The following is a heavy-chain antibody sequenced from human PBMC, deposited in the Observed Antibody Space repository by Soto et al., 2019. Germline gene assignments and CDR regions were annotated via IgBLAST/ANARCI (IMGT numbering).Heavy chain of an antibody. V-gene: IGHV2-5*01. CDR3: AHSDGGYEIIYFDF. CDR2: IYYNDDR. D-gene: IGHD5-12*01. Sequence: SGPTLVNPTPTLTLTCTFSGFSFTTAGVAVGWIRQTPGGALEWLTLIYYNDDRRFSPSLKTRLTITGDTSKNQVVLSLTNVDPGDTATYFCAHSDGGYEIIYFDFWGQGIPVTVS. J-gene: IGHJ4*02. CDR1: GFSFTTAGVA.